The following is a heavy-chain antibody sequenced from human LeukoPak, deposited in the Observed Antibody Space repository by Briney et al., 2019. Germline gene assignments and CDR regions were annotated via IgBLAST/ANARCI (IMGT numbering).Heavy chain of an antibody. D-gene: IGHD5-12*01. CDR3: ARTSGYGRVMDY. CDR1: GGSISSYY. Sequence: SETLSLTCTVSGGSISSYYWSWIRQPPGMGLEWIGYIYYSGSTNYNPSLKSRVTISVDTSKNQFSLKLSSVTAADTAVYYCARTSGYGRVMDYWGQGTLVTVSS. CDR2: IYYSGST. V-gene: IGHV4-59*01. J-gene: IGHJ4*02.